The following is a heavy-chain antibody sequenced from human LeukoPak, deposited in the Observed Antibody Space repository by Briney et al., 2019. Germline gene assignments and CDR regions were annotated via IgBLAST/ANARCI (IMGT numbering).Heavy chain of an antibody. CDR3: ARQTGSGLFILP. V-gene: IGHV4-39*01. CDR1: GVSISSSNSY. J-gene: IGHJ4*02. Sequence: SETLSLTCTVSGVSISSSNSYWGWVRQPPGKGLEWIGSIYYSGNTYYNASLKSQVSISIDTSKNQFSLRLTSVTAADTAVYYCARQTGSGLFILPGGQGTLVTVSS. D-gene: IGHD3/OR15-3a*01. CDR2: IYYSGNT.